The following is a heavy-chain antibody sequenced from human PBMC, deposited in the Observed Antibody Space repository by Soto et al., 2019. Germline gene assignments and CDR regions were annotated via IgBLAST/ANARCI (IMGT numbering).Heavy chain of an antibody. CDR2: MSGDGRT. Sequence: LRLSCVGSGFTFSDSVMAWVRQAPGKGLEWLSVMSGDGRTRYALSVTGRFTISRDNSKNTLYLQMRSLRAEDAAAYYCVKWHTSNFDSLPFTGFAGWGQRTQITVSS. CDR3: VKWHTSNFDSLPFTGFAG. D-gene: IGHD3-22*01. V-gene: IGHV3-23*01. CDR1: GFTFSDSV. J-gene: IGHJ4*02.